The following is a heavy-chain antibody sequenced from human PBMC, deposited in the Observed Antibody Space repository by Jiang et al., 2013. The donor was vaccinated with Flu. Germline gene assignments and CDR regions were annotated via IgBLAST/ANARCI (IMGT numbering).Heavy chain of an antibody. CDR3: ASDYYNDSGYYYLVF. V-gene: IGHV1-2*02. Sequence: GAEVKKPGASVKVSCKASGYTFIDHYMHWVRQAPGQGLEWMGWINPKSGDTNYAQKFQGRVTLTRDTSTNTVYMDLSRLTSDDTAVYYCASDYYNDSGYYYLVFWGQGTLVTVSS. CDR1: GYTFIDHY. D-gene: IGHD3-22*01. CDR2: INPKSGDT. J-gene: IGHJ4*01.